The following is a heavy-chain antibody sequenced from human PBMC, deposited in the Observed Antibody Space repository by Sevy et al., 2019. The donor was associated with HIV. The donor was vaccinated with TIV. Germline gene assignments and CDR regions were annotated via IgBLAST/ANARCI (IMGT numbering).Heavy chain of an antibody. V-gene: IGHV3-30-3*01. CDR3: ARPRANYVDHYFFYAMDV. D-gene: IGHD4-17*01. CDR2: ISYDGSDK. CDR1: GFAFSNDYA. J-gene: IGHJ6*02. Sequence: GGSLRLSCAASGFAFSNDYAMHWVRQAPGKGLECVALISYDGSDKYYADSVKGRFTISRDNFKNTLYLQMNSLTTEDTAVYYCARPRANYVDHYFFYAMDVWGQGTTVTVSS.